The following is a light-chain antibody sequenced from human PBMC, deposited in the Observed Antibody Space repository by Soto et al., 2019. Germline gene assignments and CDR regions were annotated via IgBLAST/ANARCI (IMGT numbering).Light chain of an antibody. V-gene: IGLV4-69*01. CDR3: QTWGTGIHWV. Sequence: QPALTQSPSASASLGASVKLTCTLSSGHSSYAIAWHQQQPEKGPRYLMKLNSDGSHSKGDGIPDRFSGSSSGAERYLTISSLQSEDAADYYCQTWGTGIHWVFGGGTKLTVL. CDR2: LNSDGSH. CDR1: SGHSSYA. J-gene: IGLJ3*02.